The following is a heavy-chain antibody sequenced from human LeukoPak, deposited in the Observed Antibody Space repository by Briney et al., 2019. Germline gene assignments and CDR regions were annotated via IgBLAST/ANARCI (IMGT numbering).Heavy chain of an antibody. D-gene: IGHD3-3*01. CDR3: AKGFSVLASKHYYYFYGMDV. CDR2: IRGDGDST. CDR1: GINFDDYA. J-gene: IGHJ6*02. Sequence: GGSLRLSCAASGINFDDYAMHWVRHAPGKGLEWVALIRGDGDSTFYADSVKGRFTISRDNSKNSLYLQMNSLRTEDTALYYCAKGFSVLASKHYYYFYGMDVWGQGTTVTVSS. V-gene: IGHV3-43*02.